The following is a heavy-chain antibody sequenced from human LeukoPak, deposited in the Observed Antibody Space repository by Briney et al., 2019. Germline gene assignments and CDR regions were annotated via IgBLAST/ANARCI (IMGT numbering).Heavy chain of an antibody. J-gene: IGHJ4*02. CDR1: GFTFSSYW. CDR2: IKQDGSEK. CDR3: ARDGGDQWLAGPGYFDY. V-gene: IGHV3-7*03. Sequence: PGGSLRLSCAASGFTFSSYWMSWVRQAPGKGLEWVANIKQDGSEKYYVDSVKGRFTISRDNAKDTLYLQMNSLRAEDTAVYYCARDGGDQWLAGPGYFDYWGQGSLVTVSS. D-gene: IGHD6-19*01.